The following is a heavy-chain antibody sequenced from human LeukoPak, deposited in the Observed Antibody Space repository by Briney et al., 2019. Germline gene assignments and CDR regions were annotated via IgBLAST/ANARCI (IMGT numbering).Heavy chain of an antibody. CDR2: ISGSGGST. D-gene: IGHD1-26*01. CDR3: ASQPGRATTTLGRFDP. V-gene: IGHV3-23*01. Sequence: GGSLRLSCAASGFTFSSYAMSWVRQTPGKGLEWVSAISGSGGSTYYADSVKGRFTISRDNSKNTLYLQMNSLRAEDTAVYYCASQPGRATTTLGRFDPWGQGTLVTVSS. J-gene: IGHJ5*02. CDR1: GFTFSSYA.